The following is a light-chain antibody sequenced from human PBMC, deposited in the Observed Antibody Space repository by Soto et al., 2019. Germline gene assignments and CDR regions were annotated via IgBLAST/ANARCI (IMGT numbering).Light chain of an antibody. J-gene: IGLJ1*01. CDR1: SSDVGNYIY. V-gene: IGLV2-14*01. Sequence: ALTQPASVSGSPGQSITISCTGASSDVGNYIYVSWYQQHPGKAPKLIIYDVTDRPSGVSNRFSGSKSGNTASLTISGLQAEDEADYYCSSYTGSRTLYVFGTGTKVTVL. CDR3: SSYTGSRTLYV. CDR2: DVT.